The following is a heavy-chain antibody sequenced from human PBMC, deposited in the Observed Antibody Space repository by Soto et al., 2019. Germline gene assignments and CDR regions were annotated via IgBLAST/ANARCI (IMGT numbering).Heavy chain of an antibody. V-gene: IGHV5-51*01. J-gene: IGHJ6*02. CDR2: IYPGDSDT. D-gene: IGHD3-10*01. Sequence: GESLKISCKGSGYSFTSYWIGWVRQMPGKGLECMGIIYPGDSDTRYSPSFQGQVTISADKSISTAYLQWSSLRSDDTAVYYWARGPLRGFGELVPNYYDMDVWGQGTTVTVSS. CDR1: GYSFTSYW. CDR3: ARGPLRGFGELVPNYYDMDV.